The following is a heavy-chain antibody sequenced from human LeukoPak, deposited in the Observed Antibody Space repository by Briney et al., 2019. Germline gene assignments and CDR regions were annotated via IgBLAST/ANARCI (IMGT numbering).Heavy chain of an antibody. Sequence: GGSLRLSCAASGFTFSSYATSWVRQAPGKGLEWVSAISGSGGSTYYADSVKGRFTISRDNSKNTLYLQMNSLRAEDTAVYYCAKDYQAHYYGSGSYYANFDYWGQGTLVTVSS. V-gene: IGHV3-23*01. CDR2: ISGSGGST. CDR3: AKDYQAHYYGSGSYYANFDY. J-gene: IGHJ4*02. D-gene: IGHD3-10*01. CDR1: GFTFSSYA.